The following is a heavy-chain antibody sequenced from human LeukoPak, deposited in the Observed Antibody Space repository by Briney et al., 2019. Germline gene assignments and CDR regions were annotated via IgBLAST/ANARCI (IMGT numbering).Heavy chain of an antibody. V-gene: IGHV1-8*01. CDR2: MNPNSGDT. J-gene: IGHJ6*03. CDR3: AREYSSGWQRVYYMDV. Sequence: ASVKVSCKASGYTFTSYDINWVRQATGQGLEWMGWMNPNSGDTGYAQKFQGRVTMTRNTSITTAYMELSRLRSDDTAVYYCAREYSSGWQRVYYMDVWGKGTTVTISS. D-gene: IGHD6-19*01. CDR1: GYTFTSYD.